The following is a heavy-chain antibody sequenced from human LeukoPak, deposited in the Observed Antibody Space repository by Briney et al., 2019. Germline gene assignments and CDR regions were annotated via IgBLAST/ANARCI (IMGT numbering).Heavy chain of an antibody. J-gene: IGHJ6*03. CDR1: GGSISSYY. D-gene: IGHD2-21*01. V-gene: IGHV4-4*07. CDR2: IYTSGST. CDR3: ARVGYYPDYYMDV. Sequence: SETLSLTCTVSGGSISSYYWSWIRQPAGKGLEWIGRIYTSGSTKYNPSLKSRVTISVDTSKNQFSLKLSSVTAADTAVYFCARVGYYPDYYMDVWGKGTTVTVSS.